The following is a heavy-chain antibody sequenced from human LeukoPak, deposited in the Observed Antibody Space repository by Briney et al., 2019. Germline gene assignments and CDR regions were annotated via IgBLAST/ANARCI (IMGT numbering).Heavy chain of an antibody. CDR1: GYNFPIYW. D-gene: IGHD3-22*01. CDR2: IYPDDSET. V-gene: IGHV5-51*01. J-gene: IGHJ4*02. CDR3: ARYGYYYDSSGYYLFDY. Sequence: GESLKISCKGSGYNFPIYWIAWVRQMPGQGLALLGLIYPDDSETRYSPSFQGRVTMSADKSITTAYLQWSSLKASDTAMYYCARYGYYYDSSGYYLFDYWGQGTLVTVSS.